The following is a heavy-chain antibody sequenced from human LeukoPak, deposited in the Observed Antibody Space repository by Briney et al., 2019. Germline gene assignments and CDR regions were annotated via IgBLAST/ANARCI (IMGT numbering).Heavy chain of an antibody. CDR2: IYYSGST. V-gene: IGHV4-39*01. D-gene: IGHD5-18*01. Sequence: SETLSLTCTVSSGSISSSSYYWGWIRQPPGKGLEWIGSIYYSGSTYYNPSLKSRVTISVDTSKNQFSLKLSSVTAADTAVYYCAIRAGDTAMVKPIFDYWGQGTLVTVSS. J-gene: IGHJ4*02. CDR1: SGSISSSSYY. CDR3: AIRAGDTAMVKPIFDY.